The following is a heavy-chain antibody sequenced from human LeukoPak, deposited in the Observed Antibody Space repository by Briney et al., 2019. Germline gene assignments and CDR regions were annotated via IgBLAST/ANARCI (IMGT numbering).Heavy chain of an antibody. CDR2: IYTSGST. J-gene: IGHJ4*02. D-gene: IGHD2-2*03. V-gene: IGHV4-4*07. CDR1: GGSISSYY. Sequence: KPSETLSLTCTVSGGSISSYYWSWIRQPAGEGLEWIGRIYTSGSTNYNPSLKSRVTMSVDTSKNQFSLKLSSVTAADTAVYYCATLGYCSSTSCYSADYWGQGTLVTVSS. CDR3: ATLGYCSSTSCYSADY.